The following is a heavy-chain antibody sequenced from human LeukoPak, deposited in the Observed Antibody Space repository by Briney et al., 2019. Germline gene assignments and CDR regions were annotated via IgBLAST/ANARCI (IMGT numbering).Heavy chain of an antibody. CDR1: GFNVSSTY. V-gene: IGHV3-53*01. CDR2: IYASGNK. J-gene: IGHJ3*02. D-gene: IGHD6-13*01. Sequence: GGSLRLSCAASGFNVSSTYMTWVRQSPGKGLDWVTLIYASGNKYYADSLKGRVTLSRDISRNTLYLETHSLRAEDTAVYYCAAGGVIADRHAFEIWGQGTVVTVSS. CDR3: AAGGVIADRHAFEI.